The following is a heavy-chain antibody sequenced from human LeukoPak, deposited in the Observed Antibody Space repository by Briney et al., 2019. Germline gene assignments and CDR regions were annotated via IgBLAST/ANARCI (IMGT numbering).Heavy chain of an antibody. CDR3: AREVRFRAYFDL. CDR1: GFTFSSYW. CDR2: IKQDGSEK. J-gene: IGHJ2*01. Sequence: GGSLRLSCAASGFTFSSYWLSWVRQAPGKGLEWVANIKQDGSEKYSVDSVKGRFTISRDNAKNSLYLQMNSLRAEDTAVYYCAREVRFRAYFDLWGRGTLVTVSS. V-gene: IGHV3-7*01. D-gene: IGHD3-10*01.